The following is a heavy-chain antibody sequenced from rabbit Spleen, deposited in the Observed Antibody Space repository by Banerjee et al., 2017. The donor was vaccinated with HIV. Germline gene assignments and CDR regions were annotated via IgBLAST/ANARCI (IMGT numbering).Heavy chain of an antibody. CDR3: ARDSGSSFSSYGMDL. CDR2: IYADSSGST. CDR1: GFSFSSSYY. V-gene: IGHV1S40*01. Sequence: QSLEESGGGLVQPGGSLKLTCTASGFSFSSSYYICWVRQAPGMGLECTACIYADSSGSTYFANWAKGRFTISKTSSTTVTLQMTSLTAADTATYFCARDSGSSFSSYGMDLWGPGTLVTVS. D-gene: IGHD8-1*01. J-gene: IGHJ6*01.